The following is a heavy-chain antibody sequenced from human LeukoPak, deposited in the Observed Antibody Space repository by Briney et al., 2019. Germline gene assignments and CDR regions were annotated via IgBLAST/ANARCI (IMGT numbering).Heavy chain of an antibody. CDR1: GGTFSSYA. CDR3: ATGKDRSGYYYSLDY. Sequence: RASVKVSCKASGGTFSSYAISWVRQAPGQGLEWMGRIIPILGIANYAQKFQGRVTITADKSTSTAYMELSSLRSEDTAVYYCATGKDRSGYYYSLDYWGQGTLVAVSS. CDR2: IIPILGIA. J-gene: IGHJ4*02. D-gene: IGHD3-22*01. V-gene: IGHV1-69*04.